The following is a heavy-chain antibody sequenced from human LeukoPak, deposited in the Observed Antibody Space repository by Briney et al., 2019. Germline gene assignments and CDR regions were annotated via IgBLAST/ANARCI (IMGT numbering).Heavy chain of an antibody. CDR1: VGSLIRYY. Sequence: SETLSLTRVVSVGSLIRYYWSWIRQPPGKELEWIGHIFYNGSSNYNPSLKSRVTISVDTSKNYFSLNLSSVTAADTAVYYCARTLDCSRSSCSYGRDVWGQEPTVTVP. CDR3: ARTLDCSRSSCSYGRDV. D-gene: IGHD2-2*01. CDR2: IFYNGSS. J-gene: IGHJ6*01. V-gene: IGHV4-59*08.